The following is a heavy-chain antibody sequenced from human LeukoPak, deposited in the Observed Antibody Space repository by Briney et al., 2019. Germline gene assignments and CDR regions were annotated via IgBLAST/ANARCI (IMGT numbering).Heavy chain of an antibody. CDR1: GFIFSDYW. CDR3: GRERVSAYDY. CDR2: IKPDGNEQ. Sequence: GGSLRLSCVTSGFIFSDYWMGWVRQAPGKGPEWVASIKPDGNEQYYVDSVRGRFTISRDNSKDSLFLQMDSLRDDNTAVYYCGRERVSAYDYWGQGTLVTVSS. J-gene: IGHJ4*02. V-gene: IGHV3-7*01.